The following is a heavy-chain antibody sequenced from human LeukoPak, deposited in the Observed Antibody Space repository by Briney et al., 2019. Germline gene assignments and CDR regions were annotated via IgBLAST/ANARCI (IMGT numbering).Heavy chain of an antibody. CDR1: GGSFNSYP. Sequence: ASVKVSCKTSGGSFNSYPISWVRQAPGQGLEWMGWISAYNGNTNYAQKLQGRVTMTTDTSTSTAYMELRSLRSDDTAVYYCARDYYDSSGYYPDYWGQGTLVTVSS. CDR3: ARDYYDSSGYYPDY. CDR2: ISAYNGNT. D-gene: IGHD3-22*01. J-gene: IGHJ4*02. V-gene: IGHV1-18*01.